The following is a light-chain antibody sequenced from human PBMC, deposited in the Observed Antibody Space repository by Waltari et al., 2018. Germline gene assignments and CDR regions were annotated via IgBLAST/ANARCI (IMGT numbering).Light chain of an antibody. CDR3: SSYAGSNTWV. CDR1: SSDVGLYKY. J-gene: IGLJ3*02. V-gene: IGLV2-8*01. Sequence: QSALTQPPSASGSPGQSVTISCTGTSSDVGLYKYVSWYQQHPGKAPKVLIFEVSKRPSGVPARFSASKAANTASLTVSGLQAADEADYYCSSYAGSNTWVFGGGTKLTVL. CDR2: EVS.